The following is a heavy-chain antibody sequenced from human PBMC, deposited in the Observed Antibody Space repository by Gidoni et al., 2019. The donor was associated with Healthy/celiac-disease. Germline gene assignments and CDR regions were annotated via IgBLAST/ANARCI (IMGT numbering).Heavy chain of an antibody. CDR1: ASTFSSYS. J-gene: IGHJ4*02. D-gene: IGHD6-19*01. V-gene: IGHV3-21*01. Sequence: EVQLVESGGGLVKPGGSLRLSCAASASTFSSYSMNWVRQAPGKGLEWVSSISSSSSYIYYTGSVKGRFTISRDNAKNSLYLQMNSLRAEDTAVYYCARGLGYSSGWWVGLDYWGQGTLVTVSS. CDR3: ARGLGYSSGWWVGLDY. CDR2: ISSSSSYI.